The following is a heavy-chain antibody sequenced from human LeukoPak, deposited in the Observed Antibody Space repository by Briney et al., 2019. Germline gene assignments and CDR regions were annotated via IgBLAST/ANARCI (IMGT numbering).Heavy chain of an antibody. D-gene: IGHD2-8*01. CDR2: INHSGRT. J-gene: IGHJ4*02. V-gene: IGHV4-34*01. CDR1: GGSFSGYY. CDR3: ARDTKGGNSFDY. Sequence: ETLSLTCAVYGGSFSGYYWNWIRQPPGKGLEWIGEINHSGRTNYNPSLKSRATISVDTSKNQFSLKLSSVTAADTAVYYCARDTKGGNSFDYWGQGTLVTVSS.